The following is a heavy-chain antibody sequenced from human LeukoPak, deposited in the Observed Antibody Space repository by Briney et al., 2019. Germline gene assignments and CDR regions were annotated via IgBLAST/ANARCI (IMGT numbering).Heavy chain of an antibody. CDR1: GYTFTSYY. V-gene: IGHV1-46*03. D-gene: IGHD1-20*01. CDR3: ARDRIPGSGFDY. CDR2: INPSGGST. J-gene: IGHJ4*02. Sequence: ASVTVSCKASGYTFTSYYMHWVRQAPGQGLEWMGIINPSGGSTSYAQKFQGRVTMTRDTSTSTVYMELSSLRSEYTAVYYCARDRIPGSGFDYWGQGTLVTVSS.